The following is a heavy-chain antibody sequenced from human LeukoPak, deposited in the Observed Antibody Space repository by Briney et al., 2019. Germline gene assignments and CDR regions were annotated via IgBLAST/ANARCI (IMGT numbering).Heavy chain of an antibody. Sequence: ASVKVSCKVSGYTLTELSMHWVRQAPGKGLEWMGGFDPEDGETIYAQKFQGRVTMTEDTSTDTAYMELSSLRSEDTAVYYCATVRYQLHPSEPEQTGGYYYYGMDVWGQGTTVTVSS. V-gene: IGHV1-24*01. CDR3: ATVRYQLHPSEPEQTGGYYYYGMDV. CDR2: FDPEDGET. D-gene: IGHD2-2*01. J-gene: IGHJ6*02. CDR1: GYTLTELS.